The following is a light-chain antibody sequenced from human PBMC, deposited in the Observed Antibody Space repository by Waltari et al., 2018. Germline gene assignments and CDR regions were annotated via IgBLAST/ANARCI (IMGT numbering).Light chain of an antibody. CDR3: QFRTDWPVLIT. Sequence: VLTQSPSSLSLSPGDRVTLSCRASQTVSGSVAWYQVKPGQAPRLLVYDVSGRAPDIPLRFIGSALGPDFTLTISSAEPQDFAIYYCQFRTDWPVLITFGQGTRL. V-gene: IGKV3-11*01. CDR2: DVS. CDR1: QTVSGS. J-gene: IGKJ5*01.